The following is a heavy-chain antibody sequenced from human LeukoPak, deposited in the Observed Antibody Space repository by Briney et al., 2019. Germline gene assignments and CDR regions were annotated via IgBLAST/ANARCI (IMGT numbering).Heavy chain of an antibody. CDR3: ARDLPTGGSRGYSGPAGY. D-gene: IGHD5-12*01. J-gene: IGHJ4*02. V-gene: IGHV3-33*05. CDR2: ISHHESHK. CDR1: GFTFSNYA. Sequence: PGGSLRLSCVESGFTFSNYAMHWVRQAPGKGLEWVAVISHHESHKYYADSVKGRFTISRDNAKNSLYLQMNSLRAEDTAVYYCARDLPTGGSRGYSGPAGYWGQGTLVTVSS.